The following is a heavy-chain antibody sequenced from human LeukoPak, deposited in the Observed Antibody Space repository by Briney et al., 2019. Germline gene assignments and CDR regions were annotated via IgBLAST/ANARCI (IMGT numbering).Heavy chain of an antibody. CDR3: ARDSEMVYYYYGMDV. V-gene: IGHV3-21*01. J-gene: IGHJ6*02. CDR1: GFTFSSYS. CDR2: ISSSSSYI. D-gene: IGHD5-24*01. Sequence: PGGSLRLSCAASGFTFSSYSMNWVRQAPGKGLEWVSSISSSSSYIYYADSVKGRFTISRDNAKNSLYLQMNSLRAEDTAVYYCARDSEMVYYYYGMDVWGQGTTVTVSS.